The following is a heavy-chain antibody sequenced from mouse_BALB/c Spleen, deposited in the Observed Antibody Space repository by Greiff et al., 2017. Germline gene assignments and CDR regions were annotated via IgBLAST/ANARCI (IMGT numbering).Heavy chain of an antibody. CDR2: ISDGGSYT. V-gene: IGHV5-4*02. J-gene: IGHJ3*01. CDR3: ARDEGYGNSRAY. Sequence: DVKLVESGGGLVKPGGSLKLSCAASGFTFSDYYMYWVRQTPEKRLEWVATISDGGSYTYYPDSVKGRFTISRDNAKNNLYLQMSSLKSEDTAMYYCARDEGYGNSRAYWGQGTLVTVSA. CDR1: GFTFSDYY. D-gene: IGHD2-1*01.